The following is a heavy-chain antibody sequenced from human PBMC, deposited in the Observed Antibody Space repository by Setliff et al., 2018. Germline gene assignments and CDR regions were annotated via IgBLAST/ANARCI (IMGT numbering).Heavy chain of an antibody. V-gene: IGHV5-51*01. J-gene: IGHJ4*02. Sequence: PGESLKISCEGSGYSFTNYWIAWVRQMPGKGLEWMGIIYPGDSDIRYSPSFQGQVTFSVDKSINTAYLPWSSLKASDTAMYCCASGGSGWYEREYYFDYWGQGTLVTVSS. CDR2: IYPGDSDI. CDR1: GYSFTNYW. CDR3: ASGGSGWYEREYYFDY. D-gene: IGHD6-19*01.